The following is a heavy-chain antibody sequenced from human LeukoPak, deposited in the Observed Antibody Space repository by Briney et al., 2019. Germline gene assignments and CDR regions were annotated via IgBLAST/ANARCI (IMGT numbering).Heavy chain of an antibody. CDR3: ARDLGWMTGTGAEFDY. D-gene: IGHD1-1*01. CDR1: GFTFDDYA. CDR2: ISWNGGST. J-gene: IGHJ4*02. V-gene: IGHV3-20*04. Sequence: TGGSLRLSCAASGFTFDDYAMHWVRQAPGKGLEWVSGISWNGGSTGYADSVKGRFTISRDNAKNSLYLQMNSLRAEDTALYYCARDLGWMTGTGAEFDYWGQGTLVTVSS.